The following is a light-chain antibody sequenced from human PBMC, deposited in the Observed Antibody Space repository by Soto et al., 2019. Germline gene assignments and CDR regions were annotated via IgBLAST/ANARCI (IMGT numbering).Light chain of an antibody. V-gene: IGLV3-21*02. CDR3: QVWDSGHDPNYV. J-gene: IGLJ1*01. Sequence: SYELTQPPSVSEAPGHTATLTSGGNIIGSKSVHWYQQEPGQAPALVVYDDRDRPSGIPERFSGSKSGNTATLTVSSVEVGDEAAYYCQVWDSGHDPNYVFGGGTKVTVL. CDR2: DDR. CDR1: IIGSKS.